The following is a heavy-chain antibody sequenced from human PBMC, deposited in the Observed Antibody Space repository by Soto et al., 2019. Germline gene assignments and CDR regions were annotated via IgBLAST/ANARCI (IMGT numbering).Heavy chain of an antibody. CDR3: ARITAAQAIQSFDP. CDR2: INAGNGNT. Sequence: ASVKVCCTASGYSFDIYAVHWMRQAPGQRLEWMGWINAGNGNTKVPQKFQGRVTFTRDTSASTVYMEVSSLRSEDTAVYYCARITAAQAIQSFDPWGQGTLVTVSS. D-gene: IGHD1-20*01. V-gene: IGHV1-3*01. CDR1: GYSFDIYA. J-gene: IGHJ5*02.